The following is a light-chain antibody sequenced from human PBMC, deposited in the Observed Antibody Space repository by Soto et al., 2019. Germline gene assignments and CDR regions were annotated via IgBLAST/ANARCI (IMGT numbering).Light chain of an antibody. CDR2: AAS. CDR3: QRYNNAPWT. Sequence: DIQMTQSPSSLSASVGDRVTITCRASPAINNFLAWYQHKPGKVPKLLIYAASTLHSGVPSRFSGSGSGTDFTLTISSLQPEDVATYYCQRYNNAPWTVGQGTKVEIK. CDR1: PAINNF. V-gene: IGKV1-27*01. J-gene: IGKJ1*01.